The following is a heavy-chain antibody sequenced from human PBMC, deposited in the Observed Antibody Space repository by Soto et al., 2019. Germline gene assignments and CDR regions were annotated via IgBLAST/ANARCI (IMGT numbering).Heavy chain of an antibody. V-gene: IGHV3-23*01. CDR2: ISRNGGST. D-gene: IGHD2-8*01. CDR1: GFTFRSYA. CDR3: AKDNGPPGTTDWYFDF. J-gene: IGHJ2*01. Sequence: EVQLLESGGGLLQPGGSLRLSCAASGFTFRSYAMNWVRQAPGKGLGWVSGISRNGGSTYYADPVKGRFTISRDNSKNTLYLQMNSLRAEDTALYYCAKDNGPPGTTDWYFDFWGRGTLVSVSS.